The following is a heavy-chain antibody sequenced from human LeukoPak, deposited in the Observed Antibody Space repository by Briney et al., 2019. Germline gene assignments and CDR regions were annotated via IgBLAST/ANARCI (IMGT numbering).Heavy chain of an antibody. Sequence: SVKVSCKASGGTFSDYALNWVRQAPGQGLEWMGVFIPILGTANSTQKFQGRVTITADTSTSTAYMELRSLRPDDTAVYYCASLKNSYDSSGYLVTDAFDIWGQGTMVTVSS. CDR3: ASLKNSYDSSGYLVTDAFDI. J-gene: IGHJ3*02. CDR2: FIPILGTA. V-gene: IGHV1-69*10. D-gene: IGHD3-22*01. CDR1: GGTFSDYA.